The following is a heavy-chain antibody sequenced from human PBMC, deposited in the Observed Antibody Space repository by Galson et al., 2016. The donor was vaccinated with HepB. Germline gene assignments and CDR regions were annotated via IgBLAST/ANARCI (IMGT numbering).Heavy chain of an antibody. CDR3: ARGTYYDSATRFDP. J-gene: IGHJ5*02. CDR1: GGTFNGYY. D-gene: IGHD3-3*01. CDR2: INHSGNT. Sequence: LSLTCGVFGGTFNGYYWTWIRQPPGKGLEWIGEINHSGNTNYNPSLKSRVTLSVDMSKKQFTLELTSVTAADTAIYYCARGTYYDSATRFDPWGQGTLVTVAS. V-gene: IGHV4-34*01.